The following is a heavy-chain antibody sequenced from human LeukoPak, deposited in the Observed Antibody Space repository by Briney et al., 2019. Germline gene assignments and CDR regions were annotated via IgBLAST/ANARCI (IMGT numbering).Heavy chain of an antibody. CDR3: ARGRRILGGPENAGDFFDF. V-gene: IGHV1-2*02. Sequence: AASVKVSCKASGYTLTDYYLHWVRQAPGQGLKWMGWINPNRGATHYAQSFQARVTMTRDTSIASSYMELTGLESDDTAVYYCARGRRILGGPENAGDFFDFWGQGSLVTVSS. J-gene: IGHJ4*01. D-gene: IGHD3-16*01. CDR1: GYTLTDYY. CDR2: INPNRGAT.